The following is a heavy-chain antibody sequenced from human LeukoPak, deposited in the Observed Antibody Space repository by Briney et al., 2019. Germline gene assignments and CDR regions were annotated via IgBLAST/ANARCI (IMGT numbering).Heavy chain of an antibody. CDR2: IYHSGST. D-gene: IGHD1-26*01. V-gene: IGHV4-39*07. J-gene: IGHJ4*02. CDR3: AREVRSGSYFGY. CDR1: GGSISTNFYY. Sequence: SETLSLTCTVSGGSISTNFYYWGWIRQPPGKGLEWIGSIYHSGSTYYNPSLKSRVTISVDTSKNQFSLKLSSVTAADTAVYYCAREVRSGSYFGYWGQGTLVTVSS.